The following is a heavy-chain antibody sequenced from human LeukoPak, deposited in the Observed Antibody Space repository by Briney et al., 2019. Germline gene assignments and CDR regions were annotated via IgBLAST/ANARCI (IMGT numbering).Heavy chain of an antibody. D-gene: IGHD5-12*01. J-gene: IGHJ4*02. Sequence: PSETLSLTCAVSADSFSSHYWTWIRQAPGKGLEWIGYISYIGSTNYNPSLKSRVTISVDTSKNQFSLKLSSVTAADTAVYYCARHVGLYSGFDYWGQGTLVTVSS. CDR3: ARHVGLYSGFDY. V-gene: IGHV4-59*08. CDR2: ISYIGST. CDR1: ADSFSSHY.